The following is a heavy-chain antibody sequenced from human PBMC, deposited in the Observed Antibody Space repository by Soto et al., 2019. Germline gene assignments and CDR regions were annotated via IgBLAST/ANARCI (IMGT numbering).Heavy chain of an antibody. Sequence: PSDTLYLTCTVSGISISSSIYYWGGIRQSPGKGLEWIGSIYYSGSTYYNPSLKSRVTISVDTSKNQFSLKLSSVTAADTAVYYCARRTKHRDYYGMDVWGQGTTVTVSS. CDR3: ARRTKHRDYYGMDV. CDR1: GISISSSIYY. V-gene: IGHV4-39*01. J-gene: IGHJ6*02. D-gene: IGHD2-8*01. CDR2: IYYSGST.